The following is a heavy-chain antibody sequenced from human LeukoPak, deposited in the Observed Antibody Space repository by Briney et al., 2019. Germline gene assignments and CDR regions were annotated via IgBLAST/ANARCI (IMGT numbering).Heavy chain of an antibody. D-gene: IGHD6-19*01. CDR3: ASRFPLGSYSSGRTYYFDY. J-gene: IGHJ4*02. CDR2: ISCSGGST. Sequence: PGGSLRLSCAASGFTFSSYAMSWVRQAPGKGLEWVSAISCSGGSTYYADSVKGRFTISRDNSKNTLYLQMNSLRAEDTAVYYCASRFPLGSYSSGRTYYFDYWGQGTLVTVSS. V-gene: IGHV3-23*01. CDR1: GFTFSSYA.